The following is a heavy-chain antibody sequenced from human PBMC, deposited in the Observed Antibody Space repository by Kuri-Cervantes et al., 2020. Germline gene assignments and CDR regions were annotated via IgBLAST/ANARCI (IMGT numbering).Heavy chain of an antibody. D-gene: IGHD3-10*01. Sequence: GGSLRLSCAASGFTFSSYGMHWVRQAPGKGLEWVAVIWYDGSNKYYADSVKGRFTISRDNSKNTLYLQVNSLRAEDTAVYYCARGALWFGDYRAYGMDVWGQGTTVTVSS. V-gene: IGHV3-33*01. CDR2: IWYDGSNK. CDR3: ARGALWFGDYRAYGMDV. J-gene: IGHJ6*02. CDR1: GFTFSSYG.